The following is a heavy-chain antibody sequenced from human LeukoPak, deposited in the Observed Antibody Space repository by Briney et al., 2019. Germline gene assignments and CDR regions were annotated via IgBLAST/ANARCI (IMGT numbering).Heavy chain of an antibody. V-gene: IGHV4-4*07. Sequence: KTSETLSLTCTVSGGSISSYYWSWIRQPAGKGLEWIGRIYTTGNTNYNPSHKSRVTMSIDTSKKQFSLKLSSVTAADTAVYYCARGKYYYDSNSSYRYFDPWGQGTLVTVSS. CDR3: ARGKYYYDSNSSYRYFDP. D-gene: IGHD3-22*01. CDR2: IYTTGNT. CDR1: GGSISSYY. J-gene: IGHJ5*02.